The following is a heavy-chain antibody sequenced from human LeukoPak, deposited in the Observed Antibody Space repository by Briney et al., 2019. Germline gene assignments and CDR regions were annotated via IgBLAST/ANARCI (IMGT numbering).Heavy chain of an antibody. CDR2: IYYSGST. J-gene: IGHJ6*03. CDR1: GGSISSHY. V-gene: IGHV4-59*11. Sequence: SETLSLTCTVSGGSISSHYWSWIRQPPGKGLEWIGYIYYSGSTNYNPSLKSRVTISVDTSKNQFSLKLSSVTAADTAVYYCARSRGSMYSSSWYRLKYYYMDVWGKGTTVTVPS. D-gene: IGHD6-13*01. CDR3: ARSRGSMYSSSWYRLKYYYMDV.